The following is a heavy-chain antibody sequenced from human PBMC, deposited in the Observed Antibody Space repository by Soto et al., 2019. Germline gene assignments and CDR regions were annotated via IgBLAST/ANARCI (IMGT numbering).Heavy chain of an antibody. Sequence: GASVKVSCKASGYTFTSYGISWVRQAPGQGLEWMGWISAYNGNTNYAQKLQGRVTMTTDTSTSTAYMELRSLRSDDTAVYYCARSPEVYTGGYCSSTSCYVGWFDPWGQGTLVTVSS. CDR2: ISAYNGNT. CDR1: GYTFTSYG. CDR3: ARSPEVYTGGYCSSTSCYVGWFDP. J-gene: IGHJ5*02. V-gene: IGHV1-18*04. D-gene: IGHD2-2*01.